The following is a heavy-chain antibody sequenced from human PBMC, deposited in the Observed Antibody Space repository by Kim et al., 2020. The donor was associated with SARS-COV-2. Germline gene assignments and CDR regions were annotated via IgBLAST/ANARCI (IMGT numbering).Heavy chain of an antibody. CDR2: T. Sequence: TNYAEYVKHRFTISRDNAKNSLYLQMSSLRAEDTAVYFCVRGAKNYGPEEYWGQGTLVTVSS. V-gene: IGHV3-11*03. J-gene: IGHJ4*02. D-gene: IGHD1-26*01. CDR3: VRGAKNYGPEEY.